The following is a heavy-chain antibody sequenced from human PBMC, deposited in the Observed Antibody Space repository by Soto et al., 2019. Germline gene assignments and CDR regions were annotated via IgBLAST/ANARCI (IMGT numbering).Heavy chain of an antibody. Sequence: QITLKESDPTLMKPTQTLTLTCTFSGFSLSTSGVGVAWIRQPPGKALEWLALIYWDDDKRYRPSLETRLTITKDTSKNQVVLTMTNMDSVDTATYYCAYLPCSGGSCYWFSYSGMDVWGQGTPVTVSS. J-gene: IGHJ6*02. D-gene: IGHD2-15*01. CDR1: GFSLSTSGVG. V-gene: IGHV2-5*02. CDR2: IYWDDDK. CDR3: AYLPCSGGSCYWFSYSGMDV.